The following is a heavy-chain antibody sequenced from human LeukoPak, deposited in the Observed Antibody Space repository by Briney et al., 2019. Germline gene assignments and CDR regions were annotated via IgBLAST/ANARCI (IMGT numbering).Heavy chain of an antibody. J-gene: IGHJ4*02. Sequence: PSETLSLICTVSGGSLGTYYWSWIRQPAGKGLEWIGRIYTSGSTYYNPSLKSRVTISVDTSKNQFSLKLSSVTAADTAVYYCAGAPGYCSSTSCPPAFDYWGQGTLVTVSS. CDR2: IYTSGST. V-gene: IGHV4-4*07. D-gene: IGHD2-2*03. CDR1: GGSLGTYY. CDR3: AGAPGYCSSTSCPPAFDY.